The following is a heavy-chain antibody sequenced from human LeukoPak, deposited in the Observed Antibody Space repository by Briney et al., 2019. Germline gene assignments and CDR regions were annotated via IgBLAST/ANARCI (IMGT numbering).Heavy chain of an antibody. CDR1: GGSIRSYY. CDR3: ARATSASGSFSYYFDY. CDR2: LYYGGNT. Sequence: SQTLSLTCTVSGGSIRSYYWSCVRQPPGKGLKWIGDLYYGGNTKYNPTLKSRATISVDRSKNQISLKLKSLTAADTAVYYCARATSASGSFSYYFDYWGQGTLVTVSS. V-gene: IGHV4-59*01. D-gene: IGHD3-10*01. J-gene: IGHJ4*02.